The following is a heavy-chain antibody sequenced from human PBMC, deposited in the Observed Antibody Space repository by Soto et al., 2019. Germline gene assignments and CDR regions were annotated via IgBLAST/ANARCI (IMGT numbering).Heavy chain of an antibody. J-gene: IGHJ2*01. CDR3: ARVSTYRGNWYFDL. D-gene: IGHD1-1*01. Sequence: GGSLRLSCASPGFTVSSKYMGWVRQAPGKGLDWVSVIYSGGSTYYADSVKGRFTISRDNSKNTLYLQMNSLRAKDTAVYYCARVSTYRGNWYFDLWGRGTLVTVPQ. V-gene: IGHV3-53*01. CDR1: GFTVSSKY. CDR2: IYSGGST.